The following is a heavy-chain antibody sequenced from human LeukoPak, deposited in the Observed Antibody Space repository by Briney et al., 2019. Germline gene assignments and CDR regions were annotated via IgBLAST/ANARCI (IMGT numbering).Heavy chain of an antibody. J-gene: IGHJ3*01. CDR3: ARPAVAMASTDALDV. CDR2: ISWNSGSI. V-gene: IGHV3-9*01. D-gene: IGHD5-24*01. Sequence: PGRSLRLSCAASGFTFDDYAMHWVRQAPGKGLEWVSGISWNSGSIGYADSVKGRFTISRDNAKDSLYLQMNNLRAEDTAVYYCARPAVAMASTDALDVWGQGTLVTVSS. CDR1: GFTFDDYA.